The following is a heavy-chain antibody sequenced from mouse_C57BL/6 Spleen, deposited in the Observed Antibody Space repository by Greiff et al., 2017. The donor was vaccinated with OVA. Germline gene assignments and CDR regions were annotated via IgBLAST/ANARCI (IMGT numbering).Heavy chain of an antibody. CDR3: ARYYYGSDYAMDY. CDR2: IYPSDSET. CDR1: GYTFTSYW. D-gene: IGHD1-1*01. Sequence: QVQLQQPGAELVRPGSSVKLSCKASGYTFTSYWMDWVKQRPGQGLEWIGNIYPSDSETHYNQKFKDKATLTVDKSSSTAYMQLSSLTSEDSAVYYCARYYYGSDYAMDYWGQGTSVTVSS. J-gene: IGHJ4*01. V-gene: IGHV1-61*01.